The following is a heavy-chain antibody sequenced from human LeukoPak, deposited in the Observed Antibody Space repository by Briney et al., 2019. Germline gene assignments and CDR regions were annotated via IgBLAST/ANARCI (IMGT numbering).Heavy chain of an antibody. CDR3: ASATFGGQFDY. J-gene: IGHJ4*02. V-gene: IGHV3-7*01. D-gene: IGHD3-16*01. CDR2: IKQDGSEK. CDR1: GFTFSSYW. Sequence: PGGSLRVSCAASGFTFSSYWMSWVRQAPGKGLEWVANIKQDGSEKYYVDSVKGRFTISRDNAKNSLYLQMNSLRAEDTAVYYCASATFGGQFDYWGQGTLVTVSS.